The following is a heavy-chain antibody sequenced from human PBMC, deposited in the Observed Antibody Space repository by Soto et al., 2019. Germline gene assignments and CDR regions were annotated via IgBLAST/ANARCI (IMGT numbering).Heavy chain of an antibody. J-gene: IGHJ4*02. CDR2: IYWNDDK. CDR1: GFSLTTSGVG. CDR3: AHIPGTPTDPGPIDY. V-gene: IGHV2-5*01. Sequence: SGPTLVNPTQTLTLTCTFSGFSLTTSGVGVGWIRQPPGKALEWLALIYWNDDKRYSPSLKSRLTITKDTSKNQVVLTMTNMDPVDTATYYCAHIPGTPTDPGPIDYWGQGTLVTGSS.